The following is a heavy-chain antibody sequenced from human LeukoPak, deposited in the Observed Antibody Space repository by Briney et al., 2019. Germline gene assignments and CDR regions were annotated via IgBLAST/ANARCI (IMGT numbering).Heavy chain of an antibody. D-gene: IGHD2-2*01. V-gene: IGHV3-74*01. CDR2: INSDGSST. CDR1: GFTFSSYW. Sequence: GGSLRLXCAASGFTFSSYWMHWVRQAPGKGLVWVSRINSDGSSTSYADSVKGRFTISRDNARNTLYLQLNSLRAEDTAVYYCARDHYCSSTSCYVSDHWGQGTLVTVSS. CDR3: ARDHYCSSTSCYVSDH. J-gene: IGHJ4*02.